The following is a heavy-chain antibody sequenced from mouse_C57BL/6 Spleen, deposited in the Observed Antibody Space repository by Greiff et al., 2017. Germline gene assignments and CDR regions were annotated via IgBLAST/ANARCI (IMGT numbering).Heavy chain of an antibody. Sequence: EVKLMESGGGLVQPKGSLKLSCAASGFSFNTYAMNWVRQAPGKGLEWVARISSKSNNYATYYADSVKDRFTISRDDSESMLYLQMNNLKTEDTAMYYCVALLMDYWGQGTSVTVSS. CDR2: ISSKSNNYAT. CDR1: GFSFNTYA. CDR3: VALLMDY. V-gene: IGHV10-1*01. J-gene: IGHJ4*01.